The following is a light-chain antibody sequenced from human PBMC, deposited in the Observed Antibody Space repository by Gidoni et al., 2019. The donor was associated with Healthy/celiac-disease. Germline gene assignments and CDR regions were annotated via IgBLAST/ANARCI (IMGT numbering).Light chain of an antibody. V-gene: IGLV2-14*01. CDR1: SSDVGGYNY. J-gene: IGLJ2*01. CDR2: DVS. CDR3: SSYTSSSTLDVV. Sequence: QSALTQPASVSGSPGQSITTSCTGTSSDVGGYNYVSWYQQHPGKAPKLMIYDVSNRPSGGSNRFSGSKSGNTASLTISGLQAEDEADYYCSSYTSSSTLDVVFGGGTKLTVL.